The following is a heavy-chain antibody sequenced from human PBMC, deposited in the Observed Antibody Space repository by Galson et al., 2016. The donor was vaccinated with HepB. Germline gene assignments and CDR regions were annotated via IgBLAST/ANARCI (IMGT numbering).Heavy chain of an antibody. D-gene: IGHD4-17*01. CDR3: AREFNRHTVTTFYYYGMDV. CDR1: GYSFTGYF. Sequence: SCKASGYSFTGYFIHWVRQAPGQGLEWMGLIKPHSGGTKYAQKFQGRVTLTRDTSTSTVYMELTSLRSVDTAVYFCAREFNRHTVTTFYYYGMDVWGQGTTVTVSS. CDR2: IKPHSGGT. V-gene: IGHV1-2*02. J-gene: IGHJ6*02.